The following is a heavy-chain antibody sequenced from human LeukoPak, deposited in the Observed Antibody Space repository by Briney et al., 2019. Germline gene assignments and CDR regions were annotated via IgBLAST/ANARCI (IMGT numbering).Heavy chain of an antibody. J-gene: IGHJ4*02. CDR3: ARLNSGYDFPDY. CDR2: ISGSSSYI. V-gene: IGHV3-21*01. D-gene: IGHD5-12*01. Sequence: GGSLRLSCAASGFTFSSYSMNWVRQAPGKGLEWVSSISGSSSYIYYADSVKGRFTISRDNAKNSLYLQMNSLRAEDTAVYYCARLNSGYDFPDYWGQRTLVTVSS. CDR1: GFTFSSYS.